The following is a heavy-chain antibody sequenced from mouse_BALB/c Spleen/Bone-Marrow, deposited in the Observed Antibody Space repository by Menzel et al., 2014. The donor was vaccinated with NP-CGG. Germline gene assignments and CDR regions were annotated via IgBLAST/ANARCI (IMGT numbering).Heavy chain of an antibody. Sequence: VQLQQSGAELVKPGASVKLSCAASGFNIKDTYMHWVKQRPEQGLEWIGRIDPANGNTKYDPKFQGKATITADTSSNTAYLQLSSLTSEDTAVYYCARGCTTATWYFDVWGAGTTVTVSS. CDR2: IDPANGNT. J-gene: IGHJ1*01. D-gene: IGHD1-2*01. CDR3: ARGCTTATWYFDV. CDR1: GFNIKDTY. V-gene: IGHV14-3*02.